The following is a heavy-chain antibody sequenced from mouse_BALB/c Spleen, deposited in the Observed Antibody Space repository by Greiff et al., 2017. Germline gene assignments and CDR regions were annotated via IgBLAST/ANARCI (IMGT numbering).Heavy chain of an antibody. D-gene: IGHD1-1*01. Sequence: EVKLVESGGGLVKPGGSLKLSCAASGFTFSSYAMSWVRQTPEKRLAWVATISSGGSYTYYPDSVKGRFTISRDNAKNTLYLQMSSLRSEDTAMYYCARHRTTDWYFDVWGAGTTVTVSS. CDR3: ARHRTTDWYFDV. CDR1: GFTFSSYA. V-gene: IGHV5-9-3*01. CDR2: ISSGGSYT. J-gene: IGHJ1*01.